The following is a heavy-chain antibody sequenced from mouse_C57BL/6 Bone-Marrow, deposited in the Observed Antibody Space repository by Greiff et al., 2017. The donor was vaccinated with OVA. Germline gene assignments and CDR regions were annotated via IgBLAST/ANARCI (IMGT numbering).Heavy chain of an antibody. J-gene: IGHJ2*01. CDR1: GFTFSSYG. V-gene: IGHV5-6*01. D-gene: IGHD2-12*01. CDR2: ISSGGSYT. CDR3: ARRRHDDY. Sequence: EVQLVESGGGLVKPGGSLKLSCAASGFTFSSYGMSWVRQTPDKRLEWVATISSGGSYTYYPDSVKGRFTISRDNAKNNLYLQMSSLKSEDTAMYYCARRRHDDYWGQGTTITVSA.